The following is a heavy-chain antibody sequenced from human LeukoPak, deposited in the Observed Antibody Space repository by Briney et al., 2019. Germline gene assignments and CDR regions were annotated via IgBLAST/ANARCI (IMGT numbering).Heavy chain of an antibody. Sequence: GASLQISCQGSGSSITNYWVGWGRQLPGKGLEGMGIIYIGDSKKTYSPSLQGQITFSANKSTSTATQKWRSLKATGTARYSCVRRSLGSGDAFYIWGQGTMVTVSS. CDR1: GSSITNYW. CDR2: IYIGDSKK. V-gene: IGHV5-51*01. CDR3: VRRSLGSGDAFYI. J-gene: IGHJ3*02.